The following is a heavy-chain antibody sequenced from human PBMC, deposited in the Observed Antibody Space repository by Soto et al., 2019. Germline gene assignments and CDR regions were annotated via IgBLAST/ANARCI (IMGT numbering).Heavy chain of an antibody. Sequence: QVQLVESGGGVVQPGRSLRLSCAASGFTFISYGMHWVRQAPGKGLEWVAVISYDGSNKYYADSVKGRFTISRDNSKKTLYLQMNSLRVEVTAVYHCAREVWERTPRGDYYYYGMDVWGQGTTVTVSS. V-gene: IGHV3-30*03. CDR1: GFTFISYG. J-gene: IGHJ6*02. D-gene: IGHD1-1*01. CDR2: ISYDGSNK. CDR3: AREVWERTPRGDYYYYGMDV.